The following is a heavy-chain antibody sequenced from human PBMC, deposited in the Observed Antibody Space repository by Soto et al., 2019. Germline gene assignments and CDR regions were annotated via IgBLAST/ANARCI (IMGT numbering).Heavy chain of an antibody. V-gene: IGHV4-59*01. J-gene: IGHJ4*02. D-gene: IGHD6-19*01. CDR3: ARDEQWLAD. Sequence: ASETLSLTCTVSGGSISSYYWSWIRQPPGKGLEWIGYIYYSGSTNYNPSLKSRVAISVDTSKNQFSLKLSSVTAADTAVYYCARDEQWLADWGQGTLVTVSS. CDR1: GGSISSYY. CDR2: IYYSGST.